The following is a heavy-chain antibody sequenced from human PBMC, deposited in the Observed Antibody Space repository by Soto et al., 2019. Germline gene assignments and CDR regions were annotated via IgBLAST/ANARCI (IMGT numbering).Heavy chain of an antibody. J-gene: IGHJ4*02. CDR1: GFTFRNYG. D-gene: IGHD2-15*01. Sequence: EVQLLESGGGLVQPGGSLRLSCAASGFTFRNYGMSWVRQAPGKGLEWVSAIGGGCDTIYYAESAQGRFTISRDNSKRNVYLQMHSVRSEFTAIYLCVIIVNHDLYYWGQGYVVTVSS. CDR3: VIIVNHDLYY. V-gene: IGHV3-23*01. CDR2: IGGGCDTI.